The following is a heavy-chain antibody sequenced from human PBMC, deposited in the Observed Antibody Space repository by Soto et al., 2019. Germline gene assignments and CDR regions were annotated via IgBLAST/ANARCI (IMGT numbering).Heavy chain of an antibody. J-gene: IGHJ6*01. CDR2: INHSGST. D-gene: IGHD6-13*01. CDR1: GGSFSGYY. CDR3: ARDKAAAGAGRYYYYGMDV. Sequence: SETLSLTCAVYGGSFSGYYWSWIRQPPGKGLEWIGEINHSGSTNYNPSLKSLVTISVDTSKNQFSLKLSSVTAADTAVYYCARDKAAAGAGRYYYYGMDVWGQGTTVNVSS. V-gene: IGHV4-34*01.